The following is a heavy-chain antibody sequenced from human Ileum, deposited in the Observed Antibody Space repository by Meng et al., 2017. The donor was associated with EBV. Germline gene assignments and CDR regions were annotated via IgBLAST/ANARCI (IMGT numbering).Heavy chain of an antibody. CDR1: GYTISRTNW. J-gene: IGHJ4*02. CDR3: ARNVPGTSAYYD. D-gene: IGHD3-22*01. Sequence: QLQPQVSGPGMLKPSHTLSLTCAVSGYTISRTNWWGWIRQPPGKGLEWIGYIYYSGSTSYNPSLKSRVTMSVDTSKNQFSLNLNSVTAVDTAVYYCARNVPGTSAYYDWGQGTLVTVSS. CDR2: IYYSGST. V-gene: IGHV4-28*01.